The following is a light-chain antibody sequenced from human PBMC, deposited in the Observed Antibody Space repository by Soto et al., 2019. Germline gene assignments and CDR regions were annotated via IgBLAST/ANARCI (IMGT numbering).Light chain of an antibody. Sequence: DIQMTQSPSTMSAYVGDRVTITCRASQSIDSWLAWYQQKPGKAPKFLMYKASNLESGVPSRFSGSGSETEFTLTISSLQPDDFATYYCQQYNSYSTFGQGTKVDIK. CDR1: QSIDSW. J-gene: IGKJ1*01. V-gene: IGKV1-5*03. CDR3: QQYNSYST. CDR2: KAS.